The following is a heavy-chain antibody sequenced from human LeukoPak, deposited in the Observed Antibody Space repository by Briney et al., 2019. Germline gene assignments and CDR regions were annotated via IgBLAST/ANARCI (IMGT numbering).Heavy chain of an antibody. Sequence: GGSLSLSGAASGFTFRSYGMHWLRQAPGKGLEGVPFIRYDGTNKYYADDVKGRFTISRDNSKNTLYLEMKSLRAEETAVYYCAKDHPQVRGVIDYWGQGTLVTVSS. V-gene: IGHV3-30*02. CDR2: IRYDGTNK. CDR3: AKDHPQVRGVIDY. CDR1: GFTFRSYG. J-gene: IGHJ4*02. D-gene: IGHD3-10*01.